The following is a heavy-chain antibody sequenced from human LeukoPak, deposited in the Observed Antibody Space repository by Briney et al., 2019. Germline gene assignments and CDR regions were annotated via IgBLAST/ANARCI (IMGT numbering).Heavy chain of an antibody. V-gene: IGHV4-39*07. Sequence: SETLSLTCTVSGGSISSSSYYWGWIRQPPGKGLEWIGSIYYSGGTYYNPSLKSRVTISVDTSKNQFSLKLSSVTAADTAVYYCARYSGQPQLDESFDYWGQGTLVTVSS. CDR1: GGSISSSSYY. CDR2: IYYSGGT. J-gene: IGHJ4*02. CDR3: ARYSGQPQLDESFDY. D-gene: IGHD6-13*01.